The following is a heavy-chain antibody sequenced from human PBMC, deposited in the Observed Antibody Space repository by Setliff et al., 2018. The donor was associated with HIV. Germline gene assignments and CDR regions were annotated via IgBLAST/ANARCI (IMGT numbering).Heavy chain of an antibody. CDR3: ARSVPRYCSGGSCYPPLFDY. J-gene: IGHJ4*02. V-gene: IGHV4-39*01. CDR1: GGSISSSSYY. CDR2: IYYSGST. Sequence: KTSETLSLTCTVSGGSISSSSYYCGWIRQPPGKGLEWIGSIYYSGSTYYNPSLKSRVTISVDTSKNQFSLKLSSVTAADTAVYYCARSVPRYCSGGSCYPPLFDYWGQGTLVTVSS. D-gene: IGHD2-15*01.